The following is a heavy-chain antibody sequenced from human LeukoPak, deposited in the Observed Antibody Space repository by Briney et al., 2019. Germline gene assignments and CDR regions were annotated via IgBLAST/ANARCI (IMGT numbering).Heavy chain of an antibody. CDR1: GFTFSSYG. V-gene: IGHV3-30*18. J-gene: IGHJ4*02. CDR3: AKDSWGSSSWYFDY. D-gene: IGHD6-13*01. CDR2: ISYDGSNK. Sequence: GGSLRLSCAASGFTFSSYGMHWVRQAPGKGLEWVAVISYDGSNKYYVDSVKGRFTISRDNSKNTLYLQMNSLRAEDTAVYYCAKDSWGSSSWYFDYWGQGTLVTVSS.